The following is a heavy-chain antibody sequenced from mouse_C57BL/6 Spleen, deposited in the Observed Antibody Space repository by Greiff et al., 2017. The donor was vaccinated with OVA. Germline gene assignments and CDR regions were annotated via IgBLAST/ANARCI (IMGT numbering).Heavy chain of an antibody. CDR1: GYTFTSYW. V-gene: IGHV1-5*01. CDR3: TRGPTVVAGPYYFDY. D-gene: IGHD1-1*01. J-gene: IGHJ2*01. Sequence: VQLQQSGTVLARPGASVKMSCKTSGYTFTSYWMHWVKQRPGQGLEWIGAIYPGNSDTSYNQKFKGKAKLTAVTSASTAYMELSSLTNEDSAVYYCTRGPTVVAGPYYFDYWGQGTTLTVSS. CDR2: IYPGNSDT.